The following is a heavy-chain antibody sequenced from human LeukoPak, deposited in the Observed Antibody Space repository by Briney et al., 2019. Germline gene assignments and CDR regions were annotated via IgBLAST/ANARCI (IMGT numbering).Heavy chain of an antibody. Sequence: SVKVSCKASGGTFSSYAISWVRQAPGQGLEWMGRIIPILGIANYAQKFQGRVTITADKSTSTAYMELSSLRSEDTAVYYCARDLTYYYDSSGYYLDYWGQGTLVTVSS. CDR1: GGTFSSYA. CDR3: ARDLTYYYDSSGYYLDY. V-gene: IGHV1-69*04. CDR2: IIPILGIA. D-gene: IGHD3-22*01. J-gene: IGHJ4*02.